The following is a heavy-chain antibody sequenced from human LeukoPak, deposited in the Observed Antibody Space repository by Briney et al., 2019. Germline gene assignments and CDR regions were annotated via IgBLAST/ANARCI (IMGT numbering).Heavy chain of an antibody. D-gene: IGHD4-23*01. CDR3: ARSATVVLAVTPGYFDY. Sequence: PSETLSLTCTVSGGSISNKYWSWIRQPPGKGLEWIGYIYYSGSTNYNPSLKSRVTILVDTSKNQFSLKLSSVTAADTAVYYCARSATVVLAVTPGYFDYWGQGTLVTVSS. J-gene: IGHJ4*02. CDR1: GGSISNKY. V-gene: IGHV4-59*01. CDR2: IYYSGST.